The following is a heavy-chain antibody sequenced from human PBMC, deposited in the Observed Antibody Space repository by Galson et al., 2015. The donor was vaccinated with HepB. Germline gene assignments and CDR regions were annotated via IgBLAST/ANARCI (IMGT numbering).Heavy chain of an antibody. J-gene: IGHJ2*01. V-gene: IGHV3-74*01. CDR3: TRAGGGRGYGWHFDL. D-gene: IGHD3-22*01. Sequence: SLRLSCAASGFTFSNYWMHWVRQAPGKGLVWVSRIDSDGSSTTYADSVKGRFTMSRDNAKNTLYLQMNSLRAEDTAVYYCTRAGGGRGYGWHFDLWGRGTLVTVSS. CDR2: IDSDGSST. CDR1: GFTFSNYW.